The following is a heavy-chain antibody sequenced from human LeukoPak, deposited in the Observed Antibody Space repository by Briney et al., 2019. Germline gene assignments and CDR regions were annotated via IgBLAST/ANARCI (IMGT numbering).Heavy chain of an antibody. CDR2: ISYDGSKQ. V-gene: IGHV3-30-3*01. CDR1: GFTFSSYA. J-gene: IGHJ4*02. Sequence: RGSLRLSCAASGFTFSSYAVHWVRQAPGKGLEWVAVISYDGSKQYYADSVKGRLTISRDNSKNTLYLQMNSLRAEDTAVFYCARGTTYYFDYWGQGTLVTVSS. D-gene: IGHD1-7*01. CDR3: ARGTTYYFDY.